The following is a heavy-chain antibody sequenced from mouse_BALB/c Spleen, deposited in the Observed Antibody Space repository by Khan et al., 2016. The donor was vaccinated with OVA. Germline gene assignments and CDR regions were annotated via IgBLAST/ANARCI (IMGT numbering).Heavy chain of an antibody. D-gene: IGHD2-1*01. V-gene: IGHV3-2*02. CDR1: SSSFTSDSA. Sequence: LLQPSAPCLLTPSPSLSLSFSVTSSSFTSDSAWYFIPPFPAYKLFWLGYITSCGTPSSHPSLQCRISIPRSSSKTQFFLLLHSVTNEDTATNYCARSGNYLSWFAYWGQGTLVTVSA. CDR3: ARSGNYLSWFAY. CDR2: ITSCGTP. J-gene: IGHJ3*01.